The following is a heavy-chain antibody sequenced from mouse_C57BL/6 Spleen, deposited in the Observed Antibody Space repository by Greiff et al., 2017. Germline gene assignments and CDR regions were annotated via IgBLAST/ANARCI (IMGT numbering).Heavy chain of an antibody. D-gene: IGHD2-3*01. V-gene: IGHV1-76*01. Sequence: VQRVESGAELVRPGASVKLSCKASGYTFTDYYINWVKQRPGQGLEWIARIYPGSGNTYYNEKFKGKATLTAEKSSSTAYMQLSSLTSEDSAVYFCARGEDDGYYDYYAMDYWGQGTSVTVSS. CDR1: GYTFTDYY. J-gene: IGHJ4*01. CDR3: ARGEDDGYYDYYAMDY. CDR2: IYPGSGNT.